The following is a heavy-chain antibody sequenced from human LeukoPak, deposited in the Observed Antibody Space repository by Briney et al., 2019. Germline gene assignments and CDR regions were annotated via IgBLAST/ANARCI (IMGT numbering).Heavy chain of an antibody. CDR2: ISYSGTT. J-gene: IGHJ6*03. V-gene: IGHV4-39*07. CDR1: GDSIRSNSYY. CDR3: ARGWWEPPDYYYYMDV. D-gene: IGHD1-26*01. Sequence: SETLSLTCTVSGDSIRSNSYYWGWIRQPPGKGLEWIVSISYSGTTYSHPSLKSRVTISVDTSKNQFSLKLSSVTAADTAVYYCARGWWEPPDYYYYMDVWGKGTTVTVSS.